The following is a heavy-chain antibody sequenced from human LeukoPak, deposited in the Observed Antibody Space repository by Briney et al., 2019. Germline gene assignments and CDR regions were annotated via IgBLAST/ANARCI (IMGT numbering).Heavy chain of an antibody. V-gene: IGHV3-23*01. CDR3: AKDPSYYYDSSGYSY. J-gene: IGHJ4*02. Sequence: PGGSLRLSCAAPGFTFSSYAMSWVRQAPGKGLEWVSAISGSGGSTYYADSVKGRFTISRDNSKNTLYLQTNSLRAEDTAVYYCAKDPSYYYDSSGYSYWGQGTLVTVSS. CDR1: GFTFSSYA. CDR2: ISGSGGST. D-gene: IGHD3-22*01.